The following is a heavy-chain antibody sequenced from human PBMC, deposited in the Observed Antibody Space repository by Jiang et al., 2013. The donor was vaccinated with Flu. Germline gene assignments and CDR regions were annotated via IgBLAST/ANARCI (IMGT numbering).Heavy chain of an antibody. V-gene: IGHV1-2*04. J-gene: IGHJ2*01. CDR3: ARKAGEQSGWYFDL. CDR1: GYTFTGYY. Sequence: VQLVESGAEVKKPGASVKVSCKASGYTFTGYYIHWVRQAPGQGLEWMGWINPNSGGTNYAQKFQGWVTMTRDTSISTAYMELSRLKSDDTAVYYCARKAGEQSGWYFDLWGRGTLVTCLL. CDR2: INPNSGGT. D-gene: IGHD1/OR15-1a*01.